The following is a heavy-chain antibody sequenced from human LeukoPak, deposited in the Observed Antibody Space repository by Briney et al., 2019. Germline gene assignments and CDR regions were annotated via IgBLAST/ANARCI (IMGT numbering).Heavy chain of an antibody. CDR3: AKETQETMVTGFDY. V-gene: IGHV3-9*01. J-gene: IGHJ4*02. D-gene: IGHD5-18*01. Sequence: GRSLRLSCAASGFTFDDYAMHWVRQAPGKGLEWVSGISWNSGSIGYADSVKGRFTISRDNAKNSLYLQMNSLRAEDTALYYCAKETQETMVTGFDYWGQGTLVTVSS. CDR1: GFTFDDYA. CDR2: ISWNSGSI.